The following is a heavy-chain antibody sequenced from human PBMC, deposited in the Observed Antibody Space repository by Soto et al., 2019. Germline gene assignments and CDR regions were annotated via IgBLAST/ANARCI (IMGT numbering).Heavy chain of an antibody. Sequence: SETLSLTCTVSGGSISSGDYYWSWIRQPPGKGLEWIGYIYYSGSTYYNPSLKSRVTISVDTSKNQFSLKLSSVTAADTAVYYCARDLFTMVRGVIIPLYYWGKGTLVTVSS. V-gene: IGHV4-30-4*01. CDR2: IYYSGST. J-gene: IGHJ4*02. D-gene: IGHD3-10*01. CDR1: GGSISSGDYY. CDR3: ARDLFTMVRGVIIPLYY.